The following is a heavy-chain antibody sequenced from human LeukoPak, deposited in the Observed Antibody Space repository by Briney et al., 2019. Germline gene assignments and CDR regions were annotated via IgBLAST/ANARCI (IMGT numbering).Heavy chain of an antibody. CDR2: IYHSGST. CDR3: ARDEGEVEYCSSTSCKPVWFDP. J-gene: IGHJ5*02. D-gene: IGHD2-2*01. Sequence: PSETLSHTCSVSGDSIISGNYYWGWIRQPPGKGLEWIGSIYHSGSTYYNPSLKSRVTISVDTSKNQFSLKLSSVTAADTAVYYCARDEGEVEYCSSTSCKPVWFDPWGQGTLVTVSS. V-gene: IGHV4-38-2*02. CDR1: GDSIISGNYY.